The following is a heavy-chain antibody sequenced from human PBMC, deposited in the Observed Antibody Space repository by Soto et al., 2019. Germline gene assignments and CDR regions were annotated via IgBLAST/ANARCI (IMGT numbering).Heavy chain of an antibody. CDR3: ARESRYCSGGSCYFLPGIDY. Sequence: ASVKVSCKASGYTFTSYYIHWVRQAPGQGLEWMGIINPSGGSTSYAQKFQGRVTMTRDTSTSTVYMELSSLRSEDTAVYYCARESRYCSGGSCYFLPGIDYSGQGTLVTVSS. V-gene: IGHV1-46*01. D-gene: IGHD2-15*01. J-gene: IGHJ4*02. CDR2: INPSGGST. CDR1: GYTFTSYY.